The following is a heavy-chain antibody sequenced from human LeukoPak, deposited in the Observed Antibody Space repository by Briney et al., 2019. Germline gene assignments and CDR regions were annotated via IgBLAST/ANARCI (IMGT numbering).Heavy chain of an antibody. D-gene: IGHD3-16*02. V-gene: IGHV3-23*01. CDR3: ARDGTYYDYVWGSYRVHDY. CDR1: GFTFSSYA. Sequence: PGGSLRLSCAASGFTFSSYAMSWVRQAPGKGLEWVSAISGSGGSTYYADSVKGRFTISRDNSKNTLYLQMNSLRAEDTAVYYCARDGTYYDYVWGSYRVHDYWGQGTLVTVSS. CDR2: ISGSGGST. J-gene: IGHJ4*02.